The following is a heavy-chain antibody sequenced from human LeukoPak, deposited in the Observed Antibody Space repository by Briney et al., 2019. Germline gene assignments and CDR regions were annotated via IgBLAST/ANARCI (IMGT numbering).Heavy chain of an antibody. Sequence: SQTLSLTCAVYGGAFSGYYWSWIRQPPGKGLEWIGEINHSGSTNYNPSLKSRVTISVDTSKNQFSLKLSSVTAADTAVYYCATGYCSSTSCYVTTPSDAFDIWGQGTMVTVSS. D-gene: IGHD2-2*01. CDR3: ATGYCSSTSCYVTTPSDAFDI. V-gene: IGHV4-34*01. J-gene: IGHJ3*02. CDR2: INHSGST. CDR1: GGAFSGYY.